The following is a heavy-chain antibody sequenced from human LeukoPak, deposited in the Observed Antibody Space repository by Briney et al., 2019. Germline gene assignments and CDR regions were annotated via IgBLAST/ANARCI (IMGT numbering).Heavy chain of an antibody. V-gene: IGHV1-2*02. CDR1: GYTFTSYG. CDR2: INPNSGGT. CDR3: ARVVHGSGSYDWFDP. J-gene: IGHJ5*02. D-gene: IGHD3-10*01. Sequence: ASVKVSCKASGYTFTSYGISWVRQAPGQGLEWMGWINPNSGGTNYAQKFQGRVTMTRDTSISTAYMELSRLRSDDTAVYYCARVVHGSGSYDWFDPWGQGTLVTVSS.